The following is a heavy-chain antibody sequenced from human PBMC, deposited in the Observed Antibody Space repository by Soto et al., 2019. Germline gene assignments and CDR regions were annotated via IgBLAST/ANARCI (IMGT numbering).Heavy chain of an antibody. D-gene: IGHD6-6*01. Sequence: EVQLVETGGGLIQPGGSLRLSCAASGFTVSSNYMSWVRQAPGKGLEWVSVIYSGGSTYYADSVKGRFTISRDNSKNTLYLQMNSLRAEDTAVYYCAREAEGYSRSGGWFDPWGQGTLVTVSS. CDR2: IYSGGST. V-gene: IGHV3-53*02. J-gene: IGHJ5*02. CDR3: AREAEGYSRSGGWFDP. CDR1: GFTVSSNY.